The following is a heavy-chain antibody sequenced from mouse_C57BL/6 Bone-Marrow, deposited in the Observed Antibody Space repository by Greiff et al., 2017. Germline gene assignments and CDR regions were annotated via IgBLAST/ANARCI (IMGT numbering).Heavy chain of an antibody. CDR2: IYPGSGST. V-gene: IGHV1-55*01. CDR1: GYTFTSYW. D-gene: IGHD3-2*02. Sequence: VQLQQPGAELVKPGASVKMSCKASGYTFTSYWITWVKQRPVPGLEWIGDIYPGSGSTNYNEKFKSKATLTVDTSSSTAYMQLSSLTSEDSAVYYCARQLRGWFAYWGQGTLVTVSA. J-gene: IGHJ3*01. CDR3: ARQLRGWFAY.